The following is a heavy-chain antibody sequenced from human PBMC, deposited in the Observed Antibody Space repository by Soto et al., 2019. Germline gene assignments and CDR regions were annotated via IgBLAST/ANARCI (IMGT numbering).Heavy chain of an antibody. CDR3: ARDLHSGGKYGDFDN. D-gene: IGHD2-15*01. Sequence: QVQLVQSGAAVKKPGASVKVSCKASGYTFTHYGITWVRQAPGQGLEWMGWINSFSGATNYPQKLQGRLTMTTDTSTNTVYMELRNLRSDDTAVYYCARDLHSGGKYGDFDNWGRGTLVTVSS. J-gene: IGHJ2*01. V-gene: IGHV1-18*01. CDR2: INSFSGAT. CDR1: GYTFTHYG.